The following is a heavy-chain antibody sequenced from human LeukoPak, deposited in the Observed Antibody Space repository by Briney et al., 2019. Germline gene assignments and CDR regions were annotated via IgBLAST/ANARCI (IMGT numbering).Heavy chain of an antibody. CDR2: IIPIFGTA. J-gene: IGHJ5*02. D-gene: IGHD2-2*01. Sequence: GASVKVSCKASGGTFSSYAISWVRQAPGQGLEWMGGIIPIFGTANYAQKFQGRVTITADESTSTAYMELSSLRSEDTAVYYCARDGSIVVVPAAIGWFDPWGQGTLVTVSS. CDR1: GGTFSSYA. CDR3: ARDGSIVVVPAAIGWFDP. V-gene: IGHV1-69*13.